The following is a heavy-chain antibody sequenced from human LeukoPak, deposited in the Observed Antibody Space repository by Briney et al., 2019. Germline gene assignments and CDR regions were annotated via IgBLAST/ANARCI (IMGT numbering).Heavy chain of an antibody. V-gene: IGHV3-30*02. CDR2: IRYDGSNE. CDR1: GFTFSSYG. Sequence: GGSLRLSCAASGFTFSSYGMHWVRQAPGKGLEWVSFIRYDGSNEYYADSVRGRFTISRDNSKDTLYLQMNSLRAEDTAVYYCAKDNDRYCSSTSCYGVDYWGQGTLVTVSS. J-gene: IGHJ4*02. D-gene: IGHD2-2*01. CDR3: AKDNDRYCSSTSCYGVDY.